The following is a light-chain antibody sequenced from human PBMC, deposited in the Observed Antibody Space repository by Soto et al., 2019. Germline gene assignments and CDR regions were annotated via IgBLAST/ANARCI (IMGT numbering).Light chain of an antibody. CDR1: SSDVGAYNY. CDR3: SSYTSTNTRYV. V-gene: IGLV2-14*01. Sequence: QSALTQPASVSGSPGQSITISCTGTSSDVGAYNYVSWYQQYPGKAPKLMIYEVSNRPSGVSNRFSGSKSGNTASLTISGLQAEDEGDYYCSSYTSTNTRYVFGSGTKLTVL. CDR2: EVS. J-gene: IGLJ1*01.